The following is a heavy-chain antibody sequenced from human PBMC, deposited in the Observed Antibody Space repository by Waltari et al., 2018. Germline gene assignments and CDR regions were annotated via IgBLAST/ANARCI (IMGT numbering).Heavy chain of an antibody. Sequence: QLQESGPGLVKPSGTLSLSCAGSGDSVTSANWWSWVRQSPQRGLEWRGQVLSTGKTNYSPSFASRVTMSLDASNNQFSLKVTSATAADTAVYYCARDRGRGLYLDVWGPGTLVTVSP. D-gene: IGHD2-15*01. V-gene: IGHV4-4*02. CDR2: VLSTGKT. CDR1: GDSVTSANW. CDR3: ARDRGRGLYLDV. J-gene: IGHJ4*02.